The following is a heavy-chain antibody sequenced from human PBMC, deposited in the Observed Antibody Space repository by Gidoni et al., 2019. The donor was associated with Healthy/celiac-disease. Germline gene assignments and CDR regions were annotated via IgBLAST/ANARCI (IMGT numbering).Heavy chain of an antibody. CDR1: GYSFTSYW. Sequence: EVQLVQSGAEVKKPGESLKISCKGSGYSFTSYWIGWVRQMHGKGLEWTGTISHGDSYTRYSPSFQGQVTISADKSISTAYLQWSSLKASDTAMYYCARANYYGSGSYLSSFDYWGQGTLVTVSS. CDR2: ISHGDSYT. D-gene: IGHD3-10*01. J-gene: IGHJ4*02. V-gene: IGHV5-51*01. CDR3: ARANYYGSGSYLSSFDY.